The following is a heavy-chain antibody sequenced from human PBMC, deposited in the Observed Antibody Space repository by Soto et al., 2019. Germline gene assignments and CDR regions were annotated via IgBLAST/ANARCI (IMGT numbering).Heavy chain of an antibody. CDR2: VYTSGNS. V-gene: IGHV4-4*07. D-gene: IGHD1-7*01. J-gene: IGHJ4*02. CDR3: VTETGDNWTYEVY. CDR1: GGSISHYS. Sequence: QVQLQESGPGLVKPSETLSLTCTVSGGSISHYSCSWIRQSAGKGLEWIGRVYTSGNSHYNPSLRSRVSISVDKSRNQFSLRVTSVTAADTALCYCVTETGDNWTYEVYWGQGTPVTVSS.